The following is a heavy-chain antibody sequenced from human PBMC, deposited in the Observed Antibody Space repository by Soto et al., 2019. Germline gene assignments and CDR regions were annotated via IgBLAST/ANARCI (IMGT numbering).Heavy chain of an antibody. Sequence: GGSLRLSCTASGFTFSTSAMSWVRQAPGRGLEWVSGISGSGAGTYYADSVKGRFTISRDNSKITLYLQMSGLRAEDAAVYYCAKGPTVFGAVISFDYYYGMYVWGQGTPVTVSS. CDR2: ISGSGAGT. CDR3: AKGPTVFGAVISFDYYYGMYV. J-gene: IGHJ6*02. V-gene: IGHV3-23*01. D-gene: IGHD3-3*01. CDR1: GFTFSTSA.